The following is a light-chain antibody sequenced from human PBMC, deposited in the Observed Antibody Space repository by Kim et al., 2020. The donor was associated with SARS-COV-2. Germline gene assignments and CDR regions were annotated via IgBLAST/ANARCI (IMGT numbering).Light chain of an antibody. V-gene: IGLV1-40*01. CDR1: GSNIGEGYD. CDR3: QSYDRRLSSYV. CDR2: SNN. J-gene: IGLJ1*01. Sequence: QSVLTQPPSVSGAPGQRVTISCTGSGSNIGEGYDVHWYQQLPGKAPKFLIYSNNNRPSGVPDRFSASKTGTSASLAITGLQAEDEAAYYCQSYDRRLSSYVFGTGTRSPS.